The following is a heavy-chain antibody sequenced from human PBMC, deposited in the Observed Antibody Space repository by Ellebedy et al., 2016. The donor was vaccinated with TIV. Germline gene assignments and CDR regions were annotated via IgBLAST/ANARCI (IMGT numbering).Heavy chain of an antibody. D-gene: IGHD1-1*01. J-gene: IGHJ4*02. Sequence: PGGSLRLSCATSGFTFSIYWMSWVRQTTGQGLEWVDNINQDGSQTYYVDSMEGRFTISRDNARNSLYLQMNTLRAEDTAVYYCARAGAIGTVDYWGQGTLVTVSS. CDR1: GFTFSIYW. CDR2: INQDGSQT. V-gene: IGHV3-7*01. CDR3: ARAGAIGTVDY.